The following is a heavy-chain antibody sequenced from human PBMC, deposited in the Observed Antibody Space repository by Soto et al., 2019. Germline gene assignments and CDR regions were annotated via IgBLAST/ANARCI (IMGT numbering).Heavy chain of an antibody. CDR3: ARERSSGWYVDY. Sequence: QVQLVQSGAEVKKPGASVKVSCKASGYTFTSYDINWVRQATGQGLEWMGWMNPNSGNTGYAQKFQGRVTMTRNTSKSTAYMELSSLRSEDTPVYYCARERSSGWYVDYWGQGTLVTVSS. V-gene: IGHV1-8*01. CDR1: GYTFTSYD. J-gene: IGHJ4*02. D-gene: IGHD6-19*01. CDR2: MNPNSGNT.